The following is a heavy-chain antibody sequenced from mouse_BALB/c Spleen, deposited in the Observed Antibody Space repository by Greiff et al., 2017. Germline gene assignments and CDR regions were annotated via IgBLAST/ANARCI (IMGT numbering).Heavy chain of an antibody. J-gene: IGHJ4*01. CDR2: ISSGGSYT. CDR3: ARAYGNYEGFYAMDY. D-gene: IGHD2-1*01. V-gene: IGHV5-9-3*01. CDR1: GFTFSSYA. Sequence: EVQRVESGGGLVKPGGSLKLSCAASGFTFSSYAMSWVRQTPEKRLEWVATISSGGSYTYYPDSVKGRFTISRDNAKNTLYLQMSSLRSEDTAMYYCARAYGNYEGFYAMDYWGQGTSVTVSS.